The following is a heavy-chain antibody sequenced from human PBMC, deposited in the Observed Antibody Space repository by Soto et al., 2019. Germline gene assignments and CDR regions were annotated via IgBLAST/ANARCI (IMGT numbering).Heavy chain of an antibody. CDR2: IYPPNSET. V-gene: IGHV5-51*01. J-gene: IGHJ4*02. CDR3: PRHVTSYRWSYFDN. CDR1: GYSFTTYW. D-gene: IGHD1-26*01. Sequence: EVQLVQSAAEMKKPGESLRISCKGLGYSFTTYWIGWVRQMPGKGLKWMGIIYPPNSETKYSPSFQGRVTISVDKSISTAFVQWSSLEASDTAMYYCPRHVTSYRWSYFDNWGQGTLVSVSS.